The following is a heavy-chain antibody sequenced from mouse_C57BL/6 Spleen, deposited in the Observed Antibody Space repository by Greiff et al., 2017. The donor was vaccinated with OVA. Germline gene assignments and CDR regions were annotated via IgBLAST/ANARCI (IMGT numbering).Heavy chain of an antibody. D-gene: IGHD4-1*02. Sequence: EVKLMESGGGLVKPGGSLKLSCAASGFTFSDYGMHWVRQAPEKGLEWVAYISSGSSTIYYADTVKGRFTISRDNAKNTLFLQMTSLRSEDTAMYYCAQLGRNFDYWGQGTTLTVSS. CDR3: AQLGRNFDY. CDR2: ISSGSSTI. CDR1: GFTFSDYG. J-gene: IGHJ2*01. V-gene: IGHV5-17*01.